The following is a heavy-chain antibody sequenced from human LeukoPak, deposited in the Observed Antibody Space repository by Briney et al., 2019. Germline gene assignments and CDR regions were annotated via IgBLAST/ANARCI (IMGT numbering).Heavy chain of an antibody. V-gene: IGHV1-18*01. CDR2: ISAYNGNT. J-gene: IGHJ3*02. CDR1: GYTFTSYG. D-gene: IGHD6-13*01. CDR3: AREGSLAVAAAGSRAFDI. Sequence: ASVKVSCKASGYTFTSYGISWVRQAPGQGLEWMGWISAYNGNTNYAQKLQGRVTMTTDTSTSTAYMELRSLRSDDTAVYYCAREGSLAVAAAGSRAFDIWGQGTMVTVSS.